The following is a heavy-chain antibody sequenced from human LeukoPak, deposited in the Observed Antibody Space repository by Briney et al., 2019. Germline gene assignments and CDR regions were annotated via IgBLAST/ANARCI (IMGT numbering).Heavy chain of an antibody. D-gene: IGHD2-2*01. CDR3: AKGAAMLRVSDFFYYMDV. CDR1: GFTLSSYA. V-gene: IGHV3-23*01. CDR2: ISDAT. J-gene: IGHJ6*03. Sequence: PGGSLRLSSAASGFTLSSYAMTWVRQAPGQGLEWVSGISDATFYAVSVEGRFTISADNSKNTLYLQMNSLRAEDTASYVCAKGAAMLRVSDFFYYMDVWGKGTTVTVSS.